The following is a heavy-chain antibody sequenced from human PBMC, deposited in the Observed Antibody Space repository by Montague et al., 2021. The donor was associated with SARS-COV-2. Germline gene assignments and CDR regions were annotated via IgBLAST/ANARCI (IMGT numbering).Heavy chain of an antibody. CDR1: GYSISSGYY. J-gene: IGHJ5*02. Sequence: SETLSLTCTVSGYSISSGYYWGWIRQPPGKGLEWIGSIYHSGGTYYNPPLKSRVTILVDTSKNQFSLKLLSSVTAADTAVYYCARDRRRWLQLNNCFDPWGQGTLVTVSS. D-gene: IGHD5-24*01. V-gene: IGHV4-38-2*02. CDR2: IYHSGGT. CDR3: ARDRRRWLQLNNCFDP.